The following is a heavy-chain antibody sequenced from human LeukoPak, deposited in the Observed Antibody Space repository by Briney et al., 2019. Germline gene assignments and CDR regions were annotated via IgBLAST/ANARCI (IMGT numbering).Heavy chain of an antibody. J-gene: IGHJ5*02. D-gene: IGHD2-2*02. V-gene: IGHV4-4*07. Sequence: SETLSLTCTVSGGSISSYYWSWIRQPAGKGLEWIGRIYTSGSTNYNPSLKSRVTMSVDTSKNQFSLELSSVTAADTAVYYCAREGCSSASCHINGWFDPWGQGTLVTVSS. CDR3: AREGCSSASCHINGWFDP. CDR1: GGSISSYY. CDR2: IYTSGST.